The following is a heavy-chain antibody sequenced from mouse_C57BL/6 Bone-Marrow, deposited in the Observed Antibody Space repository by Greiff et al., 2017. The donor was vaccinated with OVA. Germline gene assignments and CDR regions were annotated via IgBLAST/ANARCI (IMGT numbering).Heavy chain of an antibody. Sequence: QVQLKQPGAELVKPGASVKLSCKASGYTFTSYWMHWVKQRPGQGLEWIGMIHPNSGSTNYNEKFKSKATLTVDKSSSTAYMKLSSLTSEDSAVYYCARPYDYDRDYYAMDYWGQGTSVTVSS. CDR3: ARPYDYDRDYYAMDY. J-gene: IGHJ4*01. CDR2: IHPNSGST. V-gene: IGHV1-64*01. D-gene: IGHD2-4*01. CDR1: GYTFTSYW.